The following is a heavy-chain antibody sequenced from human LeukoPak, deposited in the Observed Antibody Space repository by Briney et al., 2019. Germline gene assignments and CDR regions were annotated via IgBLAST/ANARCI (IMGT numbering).Heavy chain of an antibody. D-gene: IGHD3-22*01. CDR2: IYYSGST. CDR1: GFTFSSYE. V-gene: IGHV4-39*01. J-gene: IGHJ4*02. CDR3: ARHYYYDSSGYHFDY. Sequence: GSLRLSCAASGFTFSSYEMNWVRQPPGKGLEWIGSIYYSGSTYYNPSLKSRVTISVDTSKNQFSLKLSSVTAADTAVYYCARHYYYDSSGYHFDYWGQGTLVTVSS.